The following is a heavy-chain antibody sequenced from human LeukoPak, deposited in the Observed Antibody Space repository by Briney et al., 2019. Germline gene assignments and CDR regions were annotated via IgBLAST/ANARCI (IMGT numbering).Heavy chain of an antibody. CDR3: AKEGGGSVLYYFDY. CDR1: GFTFSSYA. D-gene: IGHD3-10*01. J-gene: IGHJ4*02. CDR2: ISGSMGNT. V-gene: IGHV3-23*01. Sequence: GGSLRLXCAASGFTFSSYAMSWVRQAPGKGLEWVSAISGSMGNTYYADSVKGRLTSSRDNSKNTLYLKMNSLRAEDTAVYYCAKEGGGSVLYYFDYWGQGTLVTVSS.